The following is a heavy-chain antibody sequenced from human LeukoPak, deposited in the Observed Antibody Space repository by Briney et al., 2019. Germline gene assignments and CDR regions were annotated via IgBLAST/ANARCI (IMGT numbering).Heavy chain of an antibody. J-gene: IGHJ3*02. CDR1: GFTFNSYE. CDR3: ARVSILIVPYYAFDI. D-gene: IGHD2/OR15-2a*01. V-gene: IGHV3-48*03. Sequence: GGSLRLSCAASGFTFNSYEINWVRQAPGKGLEWVSYISSSGSTKYYADSVKGRFTISRDNAKNSLYLQMNSLRAEDTAVYYCARVSILIVPYYAFDIWGQGTMVTVSS. CDR2: ISSSGSTK.